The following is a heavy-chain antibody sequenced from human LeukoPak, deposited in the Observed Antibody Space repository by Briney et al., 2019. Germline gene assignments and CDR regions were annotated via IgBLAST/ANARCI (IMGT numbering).Heavy chain of an antibody. D-gene: IGHD2-2*02. CDR1: GFTFNSYA. CDR3: ARADCGSSSCYTVAY. Sequence: GGSLRLSCAASGFTFNSYAMQWVRQAPGEGLEYVSGISSDGDATYYANSVKERFIISRDNSRNILYLQMGSLRAEDMAVYYCARADCGSSSCYTVAYWGQGTLVTVSS. J-gene: IGHJ4*02. V-gene: IGHV3-64*01. CDR2: ISSDGDAT.